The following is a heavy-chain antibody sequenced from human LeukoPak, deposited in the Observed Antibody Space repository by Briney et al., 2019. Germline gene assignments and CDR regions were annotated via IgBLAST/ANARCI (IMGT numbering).Heavy chain of an antibody. CDR1: GGSISSYY. J-gene: IGHJ3*02. CDR2: IYYTGST. D-gene: IGHD3-22*01. V-gene: IGHV4-59*01. CDR3: ARENDSSGYFSLAGAFDI. Sequence: PSETPSLTCTVSGGSISSYYWSWIRQPPGKGLEWIGSIYYTGSTDYNPSLKSRLTISVDTSKNQFSLKLSSVTAADTAVYYCARENDSSGYFSLAGAFDIWGQGTVVTVSS.